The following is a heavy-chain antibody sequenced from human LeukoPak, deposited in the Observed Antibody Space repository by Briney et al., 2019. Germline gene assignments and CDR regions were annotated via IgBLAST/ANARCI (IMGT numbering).Heavy chain of an antibody. D-gene: IGHD1-1*01. CDR1: GFTFRSYG. Sequence: GGSLRLSCAASGFTFRSYGMHWVRQAPGKGLEWVAFIRYDGSNKYYADSVKGRFTISRDNSKNTLYLQMNSLRAEDTAVYYCAKIGTTGTPDAFDIWGQGTMVTVSS. CDR3: AKIGTTGTPDAFDI. J-gene: IGHJ3*02. CDR2: IRYDGSNK. V-gene: IGHV3-30*02.